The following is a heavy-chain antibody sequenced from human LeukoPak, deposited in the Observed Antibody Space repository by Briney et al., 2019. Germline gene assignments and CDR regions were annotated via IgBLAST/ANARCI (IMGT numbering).Heavy chain of an antibody. J-gene: IGHJ4*02. CDR1: GFTFSAYW. CDR2: INGDGSIT. CDR3: ARDLELTYYDSSGHDY. D-gene: IGHD3-22*01. Sequence: QPGGSLRLSCAASGFTFSAYWMHWVRQAPGKGLVWVSRINGDGSITSYAESVKGRFIISRDNAKNTVYPQMNSLSAEDTAVYYCARDLELTYYDSSGHDYWGQGTLVTVSS. V-gene: IGHV3-74*01.